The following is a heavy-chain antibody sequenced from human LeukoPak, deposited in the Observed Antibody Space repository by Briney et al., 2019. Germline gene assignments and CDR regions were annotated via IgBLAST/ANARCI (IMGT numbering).Heavy chain of an antibody. D-gene: IGHD5-18*01. CDR3: TTARIVTGMDV. J-gene: IGHJ6*04. CDR2: ISYDGSNK. CDR1: GFTFSSYA. V-gene: IGHV3-30*04. Sequence: GGSLRLSCAASGFTFSSYAMHWVRQAPGKGLEWVAVISYDGSNKYYADSVKGRFTISRDNSKNTLYLQMNSLKSEDTAVYYCTTARIVTGMDVWGKGTTVTVSS.